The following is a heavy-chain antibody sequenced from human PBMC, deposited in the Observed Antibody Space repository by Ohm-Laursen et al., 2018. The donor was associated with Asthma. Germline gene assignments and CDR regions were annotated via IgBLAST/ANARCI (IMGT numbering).Heavy chain of an antibody. CDR2: ISSSSSTI. V-gene: IGHV3-48*01. CDR3: VRRYSGYSYYFDY. J-gene: IGHJ4*02. Sequence: SLRLSCAASGFTFSSYSMNWVRQAPGKGLEWVSYISSSSSTIYYADSVKGRFTISRDNSKNTLYLQMNSLRAEDTAVYYCVRRYSGYSYYFDYWGQGTLVAVSS. CDR1: GFTFSSYS. D-gene: IGHD5-12*01.